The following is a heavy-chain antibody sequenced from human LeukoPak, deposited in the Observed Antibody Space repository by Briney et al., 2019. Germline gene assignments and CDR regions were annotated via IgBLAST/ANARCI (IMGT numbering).Heavy chain of an antibody. V-gene: IGHV1-8*01. D-gene: IGHD3-3*01. J-gene: IGHJ6*02. CDR1: GYTFTSYD. CDR3: ARAAYYDFWSGYYSYGMDV. Sequence: ASVKVSCKASGYTFTSYDINWVRQATGQGLEWMGWMSPNSGNTGYAQKFQGRVTMTRNTSISTAYMELSSLRSEDTAVYYCARAAYYDFWSGYYSYGMDVWGQGTTVTVSS. CDR2: MSPNSGNT.